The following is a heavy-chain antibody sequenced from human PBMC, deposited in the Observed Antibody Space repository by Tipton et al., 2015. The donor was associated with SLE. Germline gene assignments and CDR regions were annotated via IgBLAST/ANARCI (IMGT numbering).Heavy chain of an antibody. CDR2: ISAYNGNT. CDR1: GYTFTSYG. Sequence: QSGPEVKKPGASVKVSCKASGYTFTSYGISWVRQAPGQGLEWMGWISAYNGNTNYAQKLQGRVTMTTDTSTSTAYMELRSLRSDHTAVYYCARAPIVAPLSVRPFDYWGQGTLVTVSS. J-gene: IGHJ4*02. V-gene: IGHV1-18*01. CDR3: ARAPIVAPLSVRPFDY. D-gene: IGHD5-12*01.